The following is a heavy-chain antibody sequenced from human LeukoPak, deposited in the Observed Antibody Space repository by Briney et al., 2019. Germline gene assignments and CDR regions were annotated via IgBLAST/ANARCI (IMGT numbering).Heavy chain of an antibody. D-gene: IGHD3-22*01. Sequence: SETLSLTCTVSGGSISSSSYYWGWLRQPPGKGLEWIGSIYYSGSTYYNPSLKSRVTISVDTSKNQFSLKLSSVTAADTAVYYCARVGGITMIVVLITDAFDIWGQGTMVTVSS. CDR2: IYYSGST. CDR3: ARVGGITMIVVLITDAFDI. V-gene: IGHV4-39*07. CDR1: GGSISSSSYY. J-gene: IGHJ3*02.